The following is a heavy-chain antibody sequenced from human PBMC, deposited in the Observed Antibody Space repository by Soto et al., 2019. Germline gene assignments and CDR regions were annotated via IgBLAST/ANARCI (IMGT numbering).Heavy chain of an antibody. CDR2: MYNTGST. D-gene: IGHD2-21*02. J-gene: IGHJ6*02. CDR1: CDSIGGYY. Sequence: PSDTLSLTCPVSCDSIGGYYWSWIAQPTGKGLEWIGYMYNTGSTVYNPSFKSRVTISVDTSKNQFSLKLNSVTAADTAVYYCARDLWGYCGTDCYPLDVWGQGTTVS. V-gene: IGHV4-59*01. CDR3: ARDLWGYCGTDCYPLDV.